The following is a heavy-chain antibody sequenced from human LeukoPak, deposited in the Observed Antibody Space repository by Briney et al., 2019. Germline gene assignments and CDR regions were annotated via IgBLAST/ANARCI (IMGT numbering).Heavy chain of an antibody. D-gene: IGHD3-22*01. Sequence: KPSETLSLTCAVYGGSFSGYYWSWIRQPPGKGLEWIGEINHSGSTNYNPSLKSRVTISVDTSKNQFSLKLSSVTAADTAVYYCARAVPTWNYYDSIGYYDYWGQGTLVTVSS. CDR3: ARAVPTWNYYDSIGYYDY. V-gene: IGHV4-34*01. J-gene: IGHJ4*02. CDR2: INHSGST. CDR1: GGSFSGYY.